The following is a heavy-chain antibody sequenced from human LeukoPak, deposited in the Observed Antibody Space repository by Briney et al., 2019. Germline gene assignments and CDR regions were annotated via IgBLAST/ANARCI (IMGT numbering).Heavy chain of an antibody. D-gene: IGHD6-13*01. CDR1: QFSFSNYG. CDR2: IWYDGSDR. CDR3: ATEGFVVAAAGHIGYFHH. V-gene: IGHV3-33*01. J-gene: IGHJ1*01. Sequence: GGSLRLSCAASQFSFSNYGMHWVRQAPGKGLEWVAVIWYDGSDRYYADSVKGRFTISRDNSKSTPYLQMNSLRAEDTAVYYCATEGFVVAAAGHIGYFHHWGQGTLVTVSS.